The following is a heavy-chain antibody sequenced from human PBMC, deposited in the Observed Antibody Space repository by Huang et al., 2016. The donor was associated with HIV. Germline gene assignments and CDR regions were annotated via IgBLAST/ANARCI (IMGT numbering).Heavy chain of an antibody. CDR2: ITHSGST. J-gene: IGHJ4*02. D-gene: IGHD3-10*01. CDR1: GGSFSGYY. Sequence: QVQLHQWGAGLLKPSETLSLTCAVYGGSFSGYYWSWIRQPPGKGLEWIGEITHSGSTNYNPSLKSRVTISEATSKNQFSLKLSSVTAADTAVYYCARAPHYGSGSYYYWGQGTLVTVSS. V-gene: IGHV4-34*01. CDR3: ARAPHYGSGSYYY.